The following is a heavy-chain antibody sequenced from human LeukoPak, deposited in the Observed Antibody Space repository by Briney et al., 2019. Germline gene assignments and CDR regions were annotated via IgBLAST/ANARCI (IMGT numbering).Heavy chain of an antibody. Sequence: ASVKVSCKASGYTFTGYYMHWVRHAPGQGLEWMGWINPNSGGTNYAQKFQGRVTMTRDTSISTAYMELSRLRSDDTAVYYCARSTDARLLWFGELLSYYFDYWGQGTLVTVSS. CDR3: ARSTDARLLWFGELLSYYFDY. D-gene: IGHD3-10*01. J-gene: IGHJ4*02. CDR2: INPNSGGT. CDR1: GYTFTGYY. V-gene: IGHV1-2*02.